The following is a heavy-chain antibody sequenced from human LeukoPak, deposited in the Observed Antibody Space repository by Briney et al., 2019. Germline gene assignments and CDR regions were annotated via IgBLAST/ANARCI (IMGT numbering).Heavy chain of an antibody. V-gene: IGHV3-30*18. CDR2: ISYDGSNK. Sequence: GGSLRLSCAASGFTFSSYGMHWVRQAPGKGLEWVAVISYDGSNKYYADSVKGRFTISRDNSKNTLYLQMNSLRAEDTAVYYCAKGGGYSHYYFDYWGQGTLVTVPS. J-gene: IGHJ4*02. CDR3: AKGGGYSHYYFDY. D-gene: IGHD5-18*01. CDR1: GFTFSSYG.